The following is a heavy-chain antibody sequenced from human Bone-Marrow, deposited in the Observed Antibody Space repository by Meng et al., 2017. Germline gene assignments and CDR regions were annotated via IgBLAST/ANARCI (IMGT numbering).Heavy chain of an antibody. D-gene: IGHD5-18*01. CDR3: ARETEGIDRAMVGY. Sequence: GERVESRRSVVKPVRFLRTSCSACGVTFSRYAMHWVRQAPGKGPEWVELISYDGSNKELEDSVKGRFTISRDNPKNTLYLQMNSLRPEDTAVYYCARETEGIDRAMVGYWGQGTLVTVSS. V-gene: IGHV3-30*01. CDR1: GVTFSRYA. J-gene: IGHJ4*02. CDR2: ISYDGSNK.